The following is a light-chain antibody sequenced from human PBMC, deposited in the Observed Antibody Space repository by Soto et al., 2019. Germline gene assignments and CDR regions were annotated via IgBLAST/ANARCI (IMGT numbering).Light chain of an antibody. CDR1: SSDVGGYNF. CDR2: DVS. V-gene: IGLV2-14*03. Sequence: QSALTQPASVSGSPGQSITISCTGTSSDVGGYNFVSWYQQHPGKVPKVMIYDVSKRPSGVSNRFSGSKSGNTASLPIPGLQVEDEADYYCSSYRSGSTPVVFGGGTQLTVL. CDR3: SSYRSGSTPVV. J-gene: IGLJ2*01.